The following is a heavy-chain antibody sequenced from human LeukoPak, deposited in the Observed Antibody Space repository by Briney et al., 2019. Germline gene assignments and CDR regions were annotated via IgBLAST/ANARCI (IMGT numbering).Heavy chain of an antibody. J-gene: IGHJ4*02. D-gene: IGHD3-10*01. CDR2: INHSGST. V-gene: IGHV4-34*01. CDR1: GGSFSGYY. CDR3: ARGRGY. Sequence: SETLSLTCDVYGGSFSGYYWSWIRQPPGKGLEWIGEINHSGSTNYNPSLKSRVTISVDTSKNQFSLKLSSVTAADTAVYYCARGRGYWGQGTLVTVSS.